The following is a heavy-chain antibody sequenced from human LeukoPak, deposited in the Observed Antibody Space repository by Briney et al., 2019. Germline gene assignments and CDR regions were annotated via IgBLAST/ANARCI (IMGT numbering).Heavy chain of an antibody. CDR2: IYYSGST. CDR1: GGSISSYY. J-gene: IGHJ4*02. V-gene: IGHV4-59*01. CDR3: ARAPGYSSGWYYFDY. Sequence: PSETPSLTCTVSGGSISSYYWSWIRQPPGKGLEWIGYIYYSGSTNYNPSLKSRVIISVDTSKNQFSLKLSSVTAADTAVYYCARAPGYSSGWYYFDYWGQGTLVTVSS. D-gene: IGHD6-19*01.